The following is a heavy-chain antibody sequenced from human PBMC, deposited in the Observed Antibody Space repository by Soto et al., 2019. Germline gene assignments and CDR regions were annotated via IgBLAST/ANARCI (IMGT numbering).Heavy chain of an antibody. Sequence: ASVKVSCKASGYTFTSYGISWVRQAPGQGLEWMGWISAYNGNTNYAQELQGRVTMTTDTSTSTAYMELRSLRSDDTAVYYFAREPQLVRRGQYHYYGMDVWGQGTTVTVSS. CDR3: AREPQLVRRGQYHYYGMDV. CDR1: GYTFTSYG. J-gene: IGHJ6*02. D-gene: IGHD6-13*01. V-gene: IGHV1-18*01. CDR2: ISAYNGNT.